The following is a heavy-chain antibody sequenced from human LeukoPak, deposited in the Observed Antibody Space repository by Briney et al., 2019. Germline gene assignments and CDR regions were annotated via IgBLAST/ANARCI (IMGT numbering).Heavy chain of an antibody. CDR2: ISSSSSYI. Sequence: GGSLRLSCAASGFTFSTYSMNWVRQAPGKGLEWVSSISSSSSYIYYADSVKGRFTISRDNAKNSLYLQMNSLRAEDTAVYYCARDTRYDILAGYLDYWGQGTLVTVSS. CDR3: ARDTRYDILAGYLDY. D-gene: IGHD3-9*01. V-gene: IGHV3-21*01. J-gene: IGHJ4*02. CDR1: GFTFSTYS.